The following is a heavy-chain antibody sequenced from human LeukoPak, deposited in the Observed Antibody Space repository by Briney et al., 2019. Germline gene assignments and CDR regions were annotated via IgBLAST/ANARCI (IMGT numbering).Heavy chain of an antibody. CDR2: INHSGST. D-gene: IGHD3-16*02. Sequence: SETLSLTCAVYGGSFSGYYWSWIRRPPGKGLEWIGEINHSGSTNYNPSLKSRVTISVDTSKNQFSLKLSSVTAADTAVYYCARGRGSRNYDYVWGSYRPFSYFDYWGQGTLVTVSS. CDR1: GGSFSGYY. J-gene: IGHJ4*02. CDR3: ARGRGSRNYDYVWGSYRPFSYFDY. V-gene: IGHV4-34*01.